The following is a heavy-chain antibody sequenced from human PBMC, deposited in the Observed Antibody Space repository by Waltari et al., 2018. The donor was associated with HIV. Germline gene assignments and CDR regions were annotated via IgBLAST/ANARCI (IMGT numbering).Heavy chain of an antibody. V-gene: IGHV1-3*01. Sequence: QVQLVQSGAEVKKPGASVKVSCKASGYTFTSYAMHWVRQAPGQRLEWMGWINAGNGNTKYSQKFQGRVTITRDTSASTAYMELSSLRSEDTAVYYCARGGIQLWLRVYFDYWGQGTLVTVSS. J-gene: IGHJ4*02. CDR2: INAGNGNT. CDR3: ARGGIQLWLRVYFDY. D-gene: IGHD5-18*01. CDR1: GYTFTSYA.